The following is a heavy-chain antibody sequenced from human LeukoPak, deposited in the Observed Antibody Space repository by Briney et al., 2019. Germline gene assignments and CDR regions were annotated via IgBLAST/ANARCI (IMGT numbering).Heavy chain of an antibody. CDR2: ISSNGGST. J-gene: IGHJ4*02. CDR1: GFTFSSYA. CDR3: ARDPTLAFGGNPRYYFDY. Sequence: GGSLRLSCSASGFTFSSYAMHWVRQAPGKGLEYVSAISSNGGSTYYADSVKGRFTISRDNSKNTLYLQMNSLRAEDTAVYYCARDPTLAFGGNPRYYFDYWGQGTLVTVSS. V-gene: IGHV3-64*04. D-gene: IGHD4-23*01.